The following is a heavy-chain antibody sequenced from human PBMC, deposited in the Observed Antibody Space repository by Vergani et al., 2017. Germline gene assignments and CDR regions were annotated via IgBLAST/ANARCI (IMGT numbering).Heavy chain of an antibody. J-gene: IGHJ3*02. V-gene: IGHV4-39*02. D-gene: IGHD3-3*01. Sequence: QLQLQESGPGLVKPSETLSLTCTVSGGSISSSSYYWGWIRQPPGKGLEWIGSIYYSGSTYYNPSLKSRVTISVDTSKNQFSLKPSSVTAADTAVYYCARDNTYYDFWSGYYHGNEDAFDIWGQGTMVTVSS. CDR3: ARDNTYYDFWSGYYHGNEDAFDI. CDR2: IYYSGST. CDR1: GGSISSSSYY.